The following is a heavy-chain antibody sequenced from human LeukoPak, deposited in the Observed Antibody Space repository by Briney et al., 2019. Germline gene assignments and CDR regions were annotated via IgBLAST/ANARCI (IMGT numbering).Heavy chain of an antibody. D-gene: IGHD2-2*02. CDR3: ARESGYCSSTSCYTYAFDI. J-gene: IGHJ3*02. Sequence: SETLSLTCTVSGGSISSYYWNWIRQPAGKGLEWIGRIHTSGSTNYNPSLKSRVTMSVDTSKNQFSLKLSSVTAADTAVYYCARESGYCSSTSCYTYAFDIWGQGTMVTVSS. V-gene: IGHV4-4*07. CDR1: GGSISSYY. CDR2: IHTSGST.